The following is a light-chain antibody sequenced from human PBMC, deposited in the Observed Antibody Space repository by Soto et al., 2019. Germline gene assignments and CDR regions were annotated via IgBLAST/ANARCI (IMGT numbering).Light chain of an antibody. CDR1: QSVSSSY. CDR2: SAS. J-gene: IGKJ4*01. Sequence: EIVLTQSPGTLSLSPGERATLSCRASQSVSSSYLAWYQQKPGQAPRLLIYSASSRATGIPDRFSGSGSGTGFTLTISRLEPEDFAVYYCQQYGSSPPTLTFGGGTKVEIK. CDR3: QQYGSSPPTLT. V-gene: IGKV3-20*01.